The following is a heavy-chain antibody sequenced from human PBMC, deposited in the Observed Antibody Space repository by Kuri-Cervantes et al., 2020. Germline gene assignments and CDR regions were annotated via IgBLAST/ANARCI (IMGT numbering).Heavy chain of an antibody. CDR3: ARVWGQDYYYYGTDV. J-gene: IGHJ6*02. Sequence: GGSLRLSCAASGFTFSSYAMSWVRQAPGKGLEWVSAISGSGGSTYYADSVKGRFTISRDNSKNTLYLQMNSLRAEDTAVYYCARVWGQDYYYYGTDVWGQGTTVTVSS. V-gene: IGHV3-23*01. CDR2: ISGSGGST. D-gene: IGHD3-16*01. CDR1: GFTFSSYA.